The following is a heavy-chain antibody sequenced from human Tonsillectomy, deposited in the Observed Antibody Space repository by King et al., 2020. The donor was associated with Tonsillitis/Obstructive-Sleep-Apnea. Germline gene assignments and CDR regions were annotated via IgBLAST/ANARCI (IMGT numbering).Heavy chain of an antibody. V-gene: IGHV3-48*03. Sequence: VQLVESGGGLVQPGGSLRLSCAASGFTFSSYEMNWVRQAPGKGLEWGSYISSSGSTIYYADSVKGRFTISRDNAKNSLYLQMNSLRAEDTAVYYCARVGGTVVTGYFDLWGRGTLVTVSS. D-gene: IGHD4-23*01. CDR1: GFTFSSYE. CDR3: ARVGGTVVTGYFDL. CDR2: ISSSGSTI. J-gene: IGHJ2*01.